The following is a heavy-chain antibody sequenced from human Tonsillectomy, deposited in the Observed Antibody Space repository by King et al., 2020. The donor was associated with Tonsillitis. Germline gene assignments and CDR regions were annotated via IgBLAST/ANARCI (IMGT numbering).Heavy chain of an antibody. J-gene: IGHJ4*02. Sequence: VQLVESGGGLVQPGRSLRLSCAASGFTFDDYAMHWVRQAPGKGLEWVSGISWNSVSIDYADSVKGRFTISRDNAKNSLYLQMNSLRAEDTALYYCAKAQPPMVHSQPPDFDYWGQGTLVTVSS. CDR3: AKAQPPMVHSQPPDFDY. CDR1: GFTFDDYA. D-gene: IGHD3-10*01. CDR2: ISWNSVSI. V-gene: IGHV3-9*01.